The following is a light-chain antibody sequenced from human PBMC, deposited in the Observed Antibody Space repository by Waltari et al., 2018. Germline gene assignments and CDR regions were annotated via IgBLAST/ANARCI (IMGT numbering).Light chain of an antibody. J-gene: IGKJ4*01. Sequence: EIVLTQSPGPLSLSPGERATLSCRASQSFRSSYLAWYQQKPGQAPRLLIYGASTRATGIPDRFSGSGSGTDFTLTVNRLEPEDFAVYYCQQYGSSPLTFGGGTKVEIK. V-gene: IGKV3-20*01. CDR2: GAS. CDR3: QQYGSSPLT. CDR1: QSFRSSY.